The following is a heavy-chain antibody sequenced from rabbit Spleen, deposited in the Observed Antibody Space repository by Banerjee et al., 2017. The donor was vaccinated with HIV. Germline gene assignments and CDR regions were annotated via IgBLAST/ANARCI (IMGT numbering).Heavy chain of an antibody. J-gene: IGHJ3*01. CDR3: TRAIVPWLGLTRLAL. V-gene: IGHV1S43*01. CDR1: GIDFTNYY. CDR2: IYAAKGST. Sequence: QSLEESGGGLVKPGGTLTLSCKASGIDFTNYYISWVRQAPGKGLEWIGIIYAAKGSTDYASWVNGRFTISSDNAQSTVDLKMTGLTAADTATYFCTRAIVPWLGLTRLALWGQGTLVTVS. D-gene: IGHD4-1*01.